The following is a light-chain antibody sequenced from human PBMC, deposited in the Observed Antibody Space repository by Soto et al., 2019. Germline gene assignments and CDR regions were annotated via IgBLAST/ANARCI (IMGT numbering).Light chain of an antibody. CDR2: DAS. J-gene: IGKJ1*01. Sequence: AIQLTQSPSSLSASVGDRVTITCRASQGISSALAWYQQTPGKAPKLLIYDASSLESGVPSRFSGSGSGTDFTLTFSSLQPEDFATYYCQQFNTYPPWTFGQGTKVEIK. V-gene: IGKV1-13*02. CDR1: QGISSA. CDR3: QQFNTYPPWT.